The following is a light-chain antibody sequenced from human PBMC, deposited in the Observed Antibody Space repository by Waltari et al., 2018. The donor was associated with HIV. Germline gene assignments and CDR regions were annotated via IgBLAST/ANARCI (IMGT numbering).Light chain of an antibody. CDR3: QQSYSTPPT. CDR1: QSISSY. J-gene: IGKJ4*01. Sequence: DIQMTQSPSSLSASVGDRVTITCRASQSISSYLNWYHQKPGKAPKVLIYVASSLQSGVPSRFSGSGSGTDFTLTISSLQPEDFATYYCQQSYSTPPTFGGGTKVEIK. V-gene: IGKV1-39*01. CDR2: VAS.